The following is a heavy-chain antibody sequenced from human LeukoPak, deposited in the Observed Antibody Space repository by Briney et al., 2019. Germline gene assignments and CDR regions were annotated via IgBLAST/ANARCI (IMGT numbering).Heavy chain of an antibody. CDR2: ISGSGDST. CDR3: AKAPVATIRRNWFDP. CDR1: GFTFSSYT. D-gene: IGHD2-2*01. J-gene: IGHJ5*02. V-gene: IGHV3-23*01. Sequence: GGSLRLSCAASGFTFSSYTMSWVRQAPGKGLEWVSAISGSGDSTYYADSVKGRFTISRDNSKYTLYLQVNSLRAEDTAVYYCAKAPVATIRRNWFDPWGQGTLVTVSS.